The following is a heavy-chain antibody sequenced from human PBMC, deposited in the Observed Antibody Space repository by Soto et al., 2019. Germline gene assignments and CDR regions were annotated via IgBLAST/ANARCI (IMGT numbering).Heavy chain of an antibody. CDR2: ISGSGGST. CDR3: AKTVGATILRWFDP. V-gene: IGHV3-23*01. CDR1: GFTFSSYA. J-gene: IGHJ5*02. Sequence: GGSLRLSCAASGFTFSSYAMSWVRQAPGKGLEWVSAISGSGGSTYYADSVKGRFTISRDNSKNTLYLQMNSLRAEDTAVYYCAKTVGATILRWFDPWGQGTLVTAPQ. D-gene: IGHD1-26*01.